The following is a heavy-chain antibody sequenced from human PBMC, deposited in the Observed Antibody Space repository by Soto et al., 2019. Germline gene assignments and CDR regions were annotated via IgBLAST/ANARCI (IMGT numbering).Heavy chain of an antibody. V-gene: IGHV1-3*01. CDR2: INAGNGNT. CDR3: ASASRQQLVLDYYGMDV. CDR1: GYTFTSYA. D-gene: IGHD6-13*01. Sequence: QVQLVQSGAEVKKPGASVKVSCKASGYTFTSYAMHWVRQAPGQRLEWMGWINAGNGNTKYSQKFQGRVTITRDTSASTAYMELSSLRSEDTAVYYCASASRQQLVLDYYGMDVWGQGTTVTVSS. J-gene: IGHJ6*02.